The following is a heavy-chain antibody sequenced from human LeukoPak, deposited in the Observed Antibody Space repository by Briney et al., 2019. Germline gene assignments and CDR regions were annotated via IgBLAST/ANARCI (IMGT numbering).Heavy chain of an antibody. Sequence: SETLSLTCTVSGDSISSYYWSWIRQPPGKGLEWIGYISYSGSTNYNPSRKSRVTISVDTSKNQFSLKLSSVTAADTAVYYCAKYVWGSYPTFEDYWGQGTLVTVSS. CDR1: GDSISSYY. D-gene: IGHD3-16*02. V-gene: IGHV4-59*01. CDR2: ISYSGST. J-gene: IGHJ4*02. CDR3: AKYVWGSYPTFEDY.